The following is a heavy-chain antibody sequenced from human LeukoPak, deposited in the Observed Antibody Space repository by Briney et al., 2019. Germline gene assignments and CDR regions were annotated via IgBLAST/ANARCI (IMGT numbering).Heavy chain of an antibody. D-gene: IGHD1-26*01. J-gene: IGHJ3*02. CDR3: ARDGGIGAFDI. V-gene: IGHV4-30-2*01. Sequence: SETPSLTCAVSGGSISSGGYSWSWIRQPPGKGLEWIGYIYHSGSTYYNPSLKSRVTISVDRSKNQFSLKLSSVTAADTAVYYCARDGGIGAFDIWGQGTMVTVSS. CDR2: IYHSGST. CDR1: GGSISSGGYS.